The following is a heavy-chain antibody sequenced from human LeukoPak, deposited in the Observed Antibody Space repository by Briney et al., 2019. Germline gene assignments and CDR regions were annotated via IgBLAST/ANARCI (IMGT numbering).Heavy chain of an antibody. Sequence: PGGSLRLSCAASGFIFSHHGMQWVRQAPGKGLEWVAVIWSDATNRFYAESVKGRFTISRDNSQNTVFLQINSLRVKDTAIYYCARDAQRGFDYSNSLKNWGHGTLVTVSS. V-gene: IGHV3-33*01. CDR2: IWSDATNR. D-gene: IGHD4-11*01. CDR3: ARDAQRGFDYSNSLKN. J-gene: IGHJ4*01. CDR1: GFIFSHHG.